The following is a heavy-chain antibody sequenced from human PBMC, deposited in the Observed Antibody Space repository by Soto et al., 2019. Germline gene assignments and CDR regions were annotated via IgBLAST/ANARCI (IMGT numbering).Heavy chain of an antibody. Sequence: QVQLVQSGAEEKKPGASVKVSCKASGYTFTSYAMHWVRQAPGQRLEWMGWINAVNGNTKYSQKFQGRVTITRDTSASTAYMERSSLRSEDTAVYYCARVSGYYSPFDYWGQGTLVTVSS. V-gene: IGHV1-3*05. D-gene: IGHD3-22*01. J-gene: IGHJ4*02. CDR3: ARVSGYYSPFDY. CDR2: INAVNGNT. CDR1: GYTFTSYA.